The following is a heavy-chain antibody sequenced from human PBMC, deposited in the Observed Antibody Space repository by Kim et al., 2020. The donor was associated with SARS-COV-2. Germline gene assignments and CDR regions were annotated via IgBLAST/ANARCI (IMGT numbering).Heavy chain of an antibody. V-gene: IGHV1-3*01. Sequence: ASVKVSCKASGYTFTSYAMHWVRQAPGQRLEWMGWINAGNGNTKYSQKYQGRVTITRDTSASTAYMELSSLRSEDTAVYYCARDNVGLLWFGEFTYWFDPWGQGTLVTVSS. CDR2: INAGNGNT. CDR3: ARDNVGLLWFGEFTYWFDP. CDR1: GYTFTSYA. J-gene: IGHJ5*02. D-gene: IGHD3-10*01.